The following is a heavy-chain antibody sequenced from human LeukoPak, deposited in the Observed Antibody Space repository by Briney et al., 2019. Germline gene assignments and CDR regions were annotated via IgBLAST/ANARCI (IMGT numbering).Heavy chain of an antibody. CDR3: ARGGPFGPEVT. V-gene: IGHV4-34*01. CDR1: GGSFSGYY. Sequence: SETLSLTCAVYGGSFSGYYWSWIRQPPGKGLEWIGEINHSGSTNYHPSLKGRVTISVDTSKNQFSLKLSSGTAADTAVYYWARGGPFGPEVTWSQGTLVTVSS. D-gene: IGHD2-21*02. J-gene: IGHJ4*02. CDR2: INHSGST.